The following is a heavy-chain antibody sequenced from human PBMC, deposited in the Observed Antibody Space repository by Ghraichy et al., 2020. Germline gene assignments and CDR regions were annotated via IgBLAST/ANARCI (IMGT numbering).Heavy chain of an antibody. J-gene: IGHJ4*02. D-gene: IGHD6-19*01. V-gene: IGHV3-21*01. Sequence: GESLNISCAASGFSFHNYTMHWVRQAPGKGLEWVSSISGDSAYTFHADSVKGRIGVSRDNTKKSLFLQLDSLGAEDTAVYYCARDVRRGPIGWNYFDHWGQGTPVTVSS. CDR2: ISGDSAYT. CDR1: GFSFHNYT. CDR3: ARDVRRGPIGWNYFDH.